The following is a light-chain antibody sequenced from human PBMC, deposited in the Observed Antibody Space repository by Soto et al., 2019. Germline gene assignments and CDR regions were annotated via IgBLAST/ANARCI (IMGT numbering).Light chain of an antibody. Sequence: EIVLTQSPATLSFFPGESATLSCRASQSVSRNLAWYQQKPGQAPRLLIYDASARATGIPARFSGSGSGTDFTLTISSLEPEDFAVYYCQHRTNWPAFGGGTKVDIK. V-gene: IGKV3-11*01. CDR3: QHRTNWPA. J-gene: IGKJ4*01. CDR2: DAS. CDR1: QSVSRN.